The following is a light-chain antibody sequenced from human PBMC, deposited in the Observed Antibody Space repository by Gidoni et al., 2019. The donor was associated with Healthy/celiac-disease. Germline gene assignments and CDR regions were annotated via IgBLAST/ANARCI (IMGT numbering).Light chain of an antibody. CDR2: GAS. CDR1: QSVSSSY. V-gene: IGKV3-20*01. Sequence: IVLTQSPGTLSLSPGERAPLSCRDSQSVSSSYLAWYQQKPGQAPRLLSYGASSRATGIPDRFSGSGAGTDFTLTISRLEPEDFAVYYCQQYGSSPWTFGQGTKVEIK. J-gene: IGKJ1*01. CDR3: QQYGSSPWT.